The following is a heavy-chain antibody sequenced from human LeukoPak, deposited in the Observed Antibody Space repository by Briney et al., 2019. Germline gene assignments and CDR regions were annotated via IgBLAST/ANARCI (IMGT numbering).Heavy chain of an antibody. CDR1: GFTFSSYA. V-gene: IGHV3-74*01. Sequence: GSLRLSCAASGFTFSSYAMSWVRQAPGKGLEWGSRINGDGSSTRYADSVKGRFTISRDNAKNTVYLQMNSLRVEDTAVYSCARGLYCSGINCYNGMDVWGKGTTVTVSS. J-gene: IGHJ6*04. CDR2: INGDGSST. CDR3: ARGLYCSGINCYNGMDV. D-gene: IGHD2-15*01.